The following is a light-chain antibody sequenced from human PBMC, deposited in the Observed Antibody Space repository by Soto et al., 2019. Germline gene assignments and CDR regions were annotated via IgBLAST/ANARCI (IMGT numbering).Light chain of an antibody. V-gene: IGKV3-20*01. CDR1: ESVSGRQ. CDR3: KQYATSPY. Sequence: EIVFTHSPFTLSLSPVERATLSFMASESVSGRQLAWYQQKPGQAPRLIIYSATNRATGIPDRFGGSVSGTDFTLTISSLEPEDFAVFYCKQYATSPYFGQGTRLEIK. J-gene: IGKJ5*01. CDR2: SAT.